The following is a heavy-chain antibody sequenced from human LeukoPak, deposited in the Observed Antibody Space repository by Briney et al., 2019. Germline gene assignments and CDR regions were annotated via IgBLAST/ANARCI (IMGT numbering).Heavy chain of an antibody. CDR3: SGESGAFSPFGY. V-gene: IGHV4-4*02. J-gene: IGHJ4*02. CDR2: ISLSGVT. D-gene: IGHD1-26*01. Sequence: SETLSLTCGVSGGSISSTNWRRWVRQPPGQGLEWIGEISLSGVTNYNPSLKSRVTMSLDRSKNHLSLTLTSVTAADTAVYYCSGESGAFSPFGYWGQGTLVTVSS. CDR1: GGSISSTNW.